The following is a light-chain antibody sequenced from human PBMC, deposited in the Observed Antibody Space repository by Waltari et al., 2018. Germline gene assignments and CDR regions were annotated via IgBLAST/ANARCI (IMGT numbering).Light chain of an antibody. V-gene: IGKV3-20*01. Sequence: EIVLTLSPGTLSLSPGERATLSCRASQRVSRALAWYQQNPGQAPRLLIYGASNRATGIPDRFSGSGSGTDFSLIISRLEPEDFAVYYCQHYVSLPVTFGQGTKVEIK. J-gene: IGKJ1*01. CDR1: QRVSRA. CDR3: QHYVSLPVT. CDR2: GAS.